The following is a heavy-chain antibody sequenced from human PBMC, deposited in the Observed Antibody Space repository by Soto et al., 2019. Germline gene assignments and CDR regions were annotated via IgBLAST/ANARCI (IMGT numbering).Heavy chain of an antibody. D-gene: IGHD4-17*01. CDR2: ISSSGSTI. CDR1: GFTFSDYY. V-gene: IGHV3-11*01. Sequence: GGSVRRSXVAFGFTFSDYYMSWIRQAPGKGLEWVSYISSSGSTIYYADSVKGRFTISRDNAKNSLYLQMNSLRAQDTAVYYCARDTVVFDYWGQGTLFTVSS. J-gene: IGHJ4*02. CDR3: ARDTVVFDY.